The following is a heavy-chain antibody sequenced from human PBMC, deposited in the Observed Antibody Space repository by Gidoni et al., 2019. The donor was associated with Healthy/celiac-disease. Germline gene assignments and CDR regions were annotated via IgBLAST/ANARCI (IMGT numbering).Heavy chain of an antibody. J-gene: IGHJ4*02. Sequence: PGKGLEWVSSISSSSSYIYYADSVKCRFTISRDNAKNSLSLQMNNLRAEDTDVYYCARDFKLYGDYSMFDYWGQGTLVTVSS. D-gene: IGHD4-17*01. CDR2: ISSSSSYI. V-gene: IGHV3-21*01. CDR3: ARDFKLYGDYSMFDY.